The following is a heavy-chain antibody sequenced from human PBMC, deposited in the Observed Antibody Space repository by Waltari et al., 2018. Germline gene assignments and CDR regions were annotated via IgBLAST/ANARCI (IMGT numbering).Heavy chain of an antibody. J-gene: IGHJ4*02. Sequence: QVQLVESGGGVVQPGRSLRLACAASGFTFSSYGMHWVRQAPGKGLEWVAVIWYDGSNKYYADSVKGRFTISRDNSKNTLYLQMNSLRAEDTAIYYCAKDGAGSSGWSYEVDYWGQGTLVTVSS. CDR3: AKDGAGSSGWSYEVDY. CDR2: IWYDGSNK. V-gene: IGHV3-30*18. D-gene: IGHD6-19*01. CDR1: GFTFSSYG.